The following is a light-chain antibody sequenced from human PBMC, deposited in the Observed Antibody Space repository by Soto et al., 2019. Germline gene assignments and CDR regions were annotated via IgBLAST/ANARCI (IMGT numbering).Light chain of an antibody. V-gene: IGLV2-14*01. Sequence: QSVLTQPASVSGSPGQPITISCTGTSSDVGGYKYVSWYQQHPGKAPKLMIYDVDNWPSGVSNRFSGSKSGNTASLTISGLQAEDEADYYCSSHTSSSTVVFGGGTKLTVL. J-gene: IGLJ2*01. CDR1: SSDVGGYKY. CDR2: DVD. CDR3: SSHTSSSTVV.